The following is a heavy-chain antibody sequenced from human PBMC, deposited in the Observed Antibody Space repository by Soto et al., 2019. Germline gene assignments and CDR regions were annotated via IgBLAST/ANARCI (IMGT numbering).Heavy chain of an antibody. V-gene: IGHV4-34*01. Sequence: TSETLSLTCAVYGGSSSGYYWSWIRQPPGKGLEWIGEINHSGSTNYNPSLKSRVTISVDTSKDQFSLKLSSVTAADTAVYYCARGEMATDNWFDPWGQGTLVTV. CDR2: INHSGST. CDR3: ARGEMATDNWFDP. D-gene: IGHD5-12*01. CDR1: GGSSSGYY. J-gene: IGHJ5*02.